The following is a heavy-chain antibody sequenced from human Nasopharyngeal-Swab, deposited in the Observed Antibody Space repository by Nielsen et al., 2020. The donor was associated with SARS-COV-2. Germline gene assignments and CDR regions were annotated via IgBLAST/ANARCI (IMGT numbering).Heavy chain of an antibody. J-gene: IGHJ2*01. CDR3: VRGSSVEWYFDL. CDR2: INTDGSDT. D-gene: IGHD4-23*01. V-gene: IGHV3-74*03. Sequence: VRQMPGKGPEWVSRINTDGSDTTYADFVKGRFSIYRDIAKNTLFLQMNSLRAEDTAVYYCVRGSSVEWYFDLWGRGTLVTVSS.